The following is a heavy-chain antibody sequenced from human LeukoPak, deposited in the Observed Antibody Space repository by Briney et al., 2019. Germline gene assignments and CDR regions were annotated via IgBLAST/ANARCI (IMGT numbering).Heavy chain of an antibody. J-gene: IGHJ4*02. CDR2: TYYRSKWYN. CDR1: GDSVSNNSGA. D-gene: IGHD6-19*01. Sequence: SQTLSLTFGISGDSVSNNSGAWNWIRQSPSRGREWLGRTYYRSKWYNNYAVSVKSRITINPDSSKNQVSLRLNSVTPEDTAMYYCARENSRGRFDYWGQGTLVTVSS. V-gene: IGHV6-1*01. CDR3: ARENSRGRFDY.